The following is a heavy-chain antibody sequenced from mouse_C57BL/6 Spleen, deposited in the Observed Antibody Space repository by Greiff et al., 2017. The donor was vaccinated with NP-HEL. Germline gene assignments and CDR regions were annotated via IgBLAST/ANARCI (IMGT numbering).Heavy chain of an antibody. CDR2: ICPGDGDT. CDR1: GYAFSSYW. CDR3: ARLYWGFDD. J-gene: IGHJ2*01. Sequence: VQLQQSGAELVKPGASVKISCKASGYAFSSYWMNWVQQRPGKGLEWIGLICPGDGDTNYTGKFKGKATLTADKSSSTAYMQLSSLTSEDSAVYLGARLYWGFDDWGKGTTLTVSS. V-gene: IGHV1-80*01. D-gene: IGHD4-1*01.